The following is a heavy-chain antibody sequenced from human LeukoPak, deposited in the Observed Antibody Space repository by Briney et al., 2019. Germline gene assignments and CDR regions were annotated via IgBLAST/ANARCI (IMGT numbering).Heavy chain of an antibody. CDR1: GFTFSDYY. J-gene: IGHJ4*02. D-gene: IGHD6-19*01. CDR3: ARDLQYSSGWYRD. V-gene: IGHV3-11*01. CDR2: ISSSGSTI. Sequence: GGPLRLSCAASGFTFSDYYMSWIRKAPGKGLEWVSYISSSGSTIYYADSVKGRFTISRDNAKNSLYLQMNSLRAEDTAVYYCARDLQYSSGWYRDWGQGTLVTVSS.